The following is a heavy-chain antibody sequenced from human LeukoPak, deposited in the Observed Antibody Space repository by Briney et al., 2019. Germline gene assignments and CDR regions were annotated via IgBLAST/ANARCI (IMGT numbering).Heavy chain of an antibody. V-gene: IGHV4-34*01. CDR3: ARADTYYYDSSGYIVFDY. D-gene: IGHD3-22*01. CDR1: GGSFSGYY. CDR2: INHSGST. Sequence: KPSETLSLTCAVYGGSFSGYYWSWIRQPPGKGLEWIGEINHSGSTNYNPSLKSRVTISVDTSKNQFSLKLGSVTAADTAVYFCARADTYYYDSSGYIVFDYWGQGTLVTVPS. J-gene: IGHJ4*02.